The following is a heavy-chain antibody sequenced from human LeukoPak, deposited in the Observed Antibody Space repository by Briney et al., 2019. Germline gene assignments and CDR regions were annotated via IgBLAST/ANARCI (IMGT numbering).Heavy chain of an antibody. CDR1: GGSFSSGSYY. Sequence: SETLSLTCTVSGGSFSSGSYYWSWLRQPPGKGLEWIGYIYYSGSTNYNPSLKSRVTISVDTSKNQFSLKLSSVTAADTAVYYCARRTQQLGTDYWGQGTLVTVSS. CDR2: IYYSGST. J-gene: IGHJ4*02. V-gene: IGHV4-61*01. D-gene: IGHD6-6*01. CDR3: ARRTQQLGTDY.